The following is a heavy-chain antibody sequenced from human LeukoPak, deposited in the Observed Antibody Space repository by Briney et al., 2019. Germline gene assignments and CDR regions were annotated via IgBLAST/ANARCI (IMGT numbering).Heavy chain of an antibody. CDR3: AKDRGSFGAFDI. CDR1: GFTFSSYS. D-gene: IGHD3-10*01. V-gene: IGHV3-48*04. Sequence: PGGSLRLSCAASGFTFSSYSVNWVRQAPGKGLEWVSYISSSSSTIYYADSVKGRFTISRDNAKNTLYLQMNSLRAEDTAVYYCAKDRGSFGAFDIWGQGTMVTVSS. J-gene: IGHJ3*02. CDR2: ISSSSSTI.